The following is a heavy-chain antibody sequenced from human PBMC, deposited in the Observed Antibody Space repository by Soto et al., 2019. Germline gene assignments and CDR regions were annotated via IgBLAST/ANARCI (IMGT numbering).Heavy chain of an antibody. CDR2: TSFDEGNK. J-gene: IGHJ4*02. Sequence: QVQLVESGGGVVQPGRSLRLSCAASGFTFSHYAMHWVRQAPGKGLEWVAVTSFDEGNKYYADSVKGRFTISRDNAKNTLILQMNSLRVEDTAVYECARLDPYDPLGYWGQGTLVTVSS. V-gene: IGHV3-30*04. CDR3: ARLDPYDPLGY. D-gene: IGHD3-16*01. CDR1: GFTFSHYA.